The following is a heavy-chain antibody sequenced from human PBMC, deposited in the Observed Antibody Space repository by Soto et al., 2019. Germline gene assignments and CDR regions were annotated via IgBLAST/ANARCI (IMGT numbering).Heavy chain of an antibody. Sequence: SETLSLTCAVSGGSFSSSNWWSCVRQPPGKGLEGTGEIYHSGSTNHNPSLKSRVTISVDKSKNQFSLKLSSVTAADTAVYYCARVGDFCSGYYYRGFWKYYFDYWAQGTLVTVSS. CDR3: ARVGDFCSGYYYRGFWKYYFDY. CDR2: IYHSGST. V-gene: IGHV4-4*02. CDR1: GGSFSSSNW. J-gene: IGHJ4*02. D-gene: IGHD3-3*01.